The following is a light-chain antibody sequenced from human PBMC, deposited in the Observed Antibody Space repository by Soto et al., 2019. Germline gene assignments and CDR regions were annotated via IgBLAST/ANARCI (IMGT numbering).Light chain of an antibody. Sequence: IVFTHSTGTRSLSPGERATLSCRASQSDSGSYLAWYQQQPGQAPRILMYDAATRANSMADRFSGSGCGKNFTITISRLEHEDFVVYYCQQYGNSPPLTFGGGTKVDIK. CDR1: QSDSGSY. CDR3: QQYGNSPPLT. J-gene: IGKJ4*01. CDR2: DAA. V-gene: IGKV3-20*01.